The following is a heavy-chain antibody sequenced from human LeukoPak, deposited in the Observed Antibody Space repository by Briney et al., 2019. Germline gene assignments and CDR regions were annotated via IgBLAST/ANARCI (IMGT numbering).Heavy chain of an antibody. CDR3: ARPDGTAHFIPY. CDR1: GGSFSGYY. CDR2: MNHSGSS. J-gene: IGHJ4*02. V-gene: IGHV4-34*01. D-gene: IGHD2-21*02. Sequence: PSETLSLTCAVYGGSFSGYYWRWMRQPPRKGLEGIGEMNHSGSSNYNPSLKSRVAISVDTSKSQFSLTLSSMTAADTAVYYCARPDGTAHFIPYWGQGTLVTVSS.